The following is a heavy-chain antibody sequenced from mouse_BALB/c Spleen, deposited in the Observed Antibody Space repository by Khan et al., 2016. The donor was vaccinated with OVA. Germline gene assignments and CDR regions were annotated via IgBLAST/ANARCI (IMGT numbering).Heavy chain of an antibody. CDR3: TRGGGNRLAD. CDR1: GYTFTDFT. V-gene: IGHV1S137*01. CDR2: ISTYYGDV. Sequence: QVQLKESGAELVRPGVSVKISCKGSGYTFTDFTMHWVKQSHAKSLEWIGVISTYYGDVTYNQQFKGKATMTVDKSSSTAYMELARLTSEDSAIDDGTRGGGNRLADWGQGTLVTVSA. J-gene: IGHJ3*01.